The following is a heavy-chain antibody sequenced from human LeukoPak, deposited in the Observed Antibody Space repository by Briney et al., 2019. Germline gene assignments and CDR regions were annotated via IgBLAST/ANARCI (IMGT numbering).Heavy chain of an antibody. CDR1: GFTFSSYG. Sequence: QAGGSLRLSCAASGFTFSSYGMHWVRQAPGKGLEWVAVISYDGSKKYYADSVKGRFTISRDNSKDTLYLQMNSLRAEDTAVYYCARNRYSSSWYSQFNYGMDVWGQGTTVTVSS. CDR2: ISYDGSKK. CDR3: ARNRYSSSWYSQFNYGMDV. J-gene: IGHJ6*02. D-gene: IGHD6-13*01. V-gene: IGHV3-30*03.